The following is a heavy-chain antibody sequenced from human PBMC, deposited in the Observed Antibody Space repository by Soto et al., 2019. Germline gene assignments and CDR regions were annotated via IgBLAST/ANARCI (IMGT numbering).Heavy chain of an antibody. CDR3: ARGFSHYGDYPSYYYGMDV. D-gene: IGHD4-17*01. CDR1: GYPFTSYG. V-gene: IGHV1-18*01. Sequence: ASVKVSCKASGYPFTSYGISWVRQAPGQGLEWMGWISAYNGNTNYAQKLQGRVTMTTDTSTSTAYMGLRSLRSDDTAVYYCARGFSHYGDYPSYYYGMDVWGQGTTVTVLL. J-gene: IGHJ6*02. CDR2: ISAYNGNT.